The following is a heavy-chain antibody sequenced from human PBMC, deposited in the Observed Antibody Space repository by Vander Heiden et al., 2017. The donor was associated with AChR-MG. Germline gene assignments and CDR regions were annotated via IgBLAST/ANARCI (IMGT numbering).Heavy chain of an antibody. V-gene: IGHV4-31*03. Sequence: QVQLQESGPGLVKPSQTLSLTCTVSGGSISSGGYYWSWNRQHPGKGLEWIGYIYYSGSTYYNPSLKSRFTISVDTSKNQFSLKLSSVTAADTAVYYCARGAAAGAGCFDYWGQGTLVTVSS. CDR3: ARGAAAGAGCFDY. J-gene: IGHJ4*02. CDR1: GGSISSGGYY. D-gene: IGHD6-13*01. CDR2: IYYSGST.